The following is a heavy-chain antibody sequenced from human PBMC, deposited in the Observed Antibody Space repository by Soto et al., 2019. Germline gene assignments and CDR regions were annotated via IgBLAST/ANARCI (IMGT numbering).Heavy chain of an antibody. V-gene: IGHV1-45*02. CDR2: ITPFNGNT. CDR3: AIDPARNWFDP. D-gene: IGHD6-6*01. CDR1: GNTFTYVY. Sequence: VASVKVSCKGSGNTFTYVYLHWVRQAPGQALEWMGWITPFNGNTKYAQKFQDRVTFTGDTSLNTAYMELSSLRADDTGVYYCAIDPARNWFDPWGQGTPVTVSS. J-gene: IGHJ5*02.